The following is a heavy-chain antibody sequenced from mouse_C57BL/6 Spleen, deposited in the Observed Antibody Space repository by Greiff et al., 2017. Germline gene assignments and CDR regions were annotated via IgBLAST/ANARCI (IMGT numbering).Heavy chain of an antibody. D-gene: IGHD3-2*02. CDR1: GYSFTGYY. CDR3: ARSPAQAACFAY. CDR2: INPRTGGT. J-gene: IGHJ3*01. V-gene: IGHV1-42*01. Sequence: VQLQQSGPELVKPGASVTISCKASGYSFTGYYMNWVKQSPEKSLEWIGEINPRTGGTTYNQKFKAKATLTVDKSSSTAYMQLQSLTSEDSAVYYCARSPAQAACFAYWGQGTLVTVSA.